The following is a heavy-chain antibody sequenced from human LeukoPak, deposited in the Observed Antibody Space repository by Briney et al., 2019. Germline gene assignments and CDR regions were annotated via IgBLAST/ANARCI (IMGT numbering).Heavy chain of an antibody. J-gene: IGHJ4*02. Sequence: ASVKVSCKASGYTFTSYYMHWVRQDPGQGLEWMGIINPSGGSTSYAQKFQGRVTMTRDTSTSTVYMELSSLRSEDTAVYYCARGDGVRYSGYDLRYWGQGTLVTVSS. CDR3: ARGDGVRYSGYDLRY. CDR1: GYTFTSYY. V-gene: IGHV1-46*01. D-gene: IGHD5-12*01. CDR2: INPSGGST.